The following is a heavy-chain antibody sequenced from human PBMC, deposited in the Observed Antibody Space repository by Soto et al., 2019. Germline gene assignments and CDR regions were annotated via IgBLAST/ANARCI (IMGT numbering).Heavy chain of an antibody. D-gene: IGHD2-21*02. CDR2: INPNSGGT. V-gene: IGHV1-2*02. J-gene: IGHJ4*02. Sequence: QVQLMQSGTEVKKPGASVKVSCKTSGYSFTDYYMHWVRQAHGQGLEWMGWINPNSGGTNYPRKFQGRVTMTRDSSLNTVYMDVTRLRSDDTAVYYCARDSPSLAYCGGDCYSIDYWGPGTLVTVSS. CDR1: GYSFTDYY. CDR3: ARDSPSLAYCGGDCYSIDY.